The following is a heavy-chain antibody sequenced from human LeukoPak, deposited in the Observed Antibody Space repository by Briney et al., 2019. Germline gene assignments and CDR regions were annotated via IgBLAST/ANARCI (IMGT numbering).Heavy chain of an antibody. V-gene: IGHV3-23*01. Sequence: GGSLRLSCAASGFTFSGYAMSWLRQAPAKGLERISDISAGGGSTYYADSVKGRFTISRDNSKNTVYLQMNSLRAEDTAVYYCAKETNNILTGYYTFDYWGQGILVTVSS. CDR2: ISAGGGST. CDR1: GFTFSGYA. J-gene: IGHJ4*02. CDR3: AKETNNILTGYYTFDY. D-gene: IGHD3-9*01.